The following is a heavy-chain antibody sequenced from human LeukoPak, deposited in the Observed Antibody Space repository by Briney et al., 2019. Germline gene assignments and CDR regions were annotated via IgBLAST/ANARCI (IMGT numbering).Heavy chain of an antibody. Sequence: ASGFTXXSYWXXWVRQAPGKGLEWVANIKQDGSEKYYADSVKGRFIISRDNAKNALYLQMSSLRAEDTAIYYCARRYFDYWGQGTLVTVSS. CDR3: ARRYFDY. V-gene: IGHV3-7*03. J-gene: IGHJ4*02. CDR2: IKQDGSEK. CDR1: GFTXXSYW.